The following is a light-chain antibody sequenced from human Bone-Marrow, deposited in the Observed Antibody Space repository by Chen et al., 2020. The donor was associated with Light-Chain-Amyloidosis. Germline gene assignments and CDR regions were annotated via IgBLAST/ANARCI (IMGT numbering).Light chain of an antibody. J-gene: IGLJ3*02. CDR1: SGSIATNY. CDR2: EDD. CDR3: QSYQGSSQGV. Sequence: NFMLTQPHSVSESPGKTVIISCTRSSGSIATNYVQWYQQRPGSSPTTVIYEDDQRPSGVPARFSGSIDRSSNSASLTISGLKTEDEAAYYCQSYQGSSQGVFGGGTKLTVL. V-gene: IGLV6-57*01.